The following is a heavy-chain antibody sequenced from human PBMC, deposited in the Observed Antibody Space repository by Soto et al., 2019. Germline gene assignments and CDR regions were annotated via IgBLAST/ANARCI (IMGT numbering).Heavy chain of an antibody. D-gene: IGHD6-13*01. CDR1: GGTFSSYA. V-gene: IGHV1-69*13. J-gene: IGHJ4*02. CDR3: ARAGIAAAGKLDY. CDR2: IIPIFGTA. Sequence: SVKVSCKASGGTFSSYAISWVRQAPGQGLEWMGGIIPIFGTANYAQKFQGRVTITADESTSTAYMEPSSLRSEDTAVYYCARAGIAAAGKLDYWGQGTLVTVSS.